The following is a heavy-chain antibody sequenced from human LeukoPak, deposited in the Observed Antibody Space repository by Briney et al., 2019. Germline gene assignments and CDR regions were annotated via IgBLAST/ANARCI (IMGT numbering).Heavy chain of an antibody. CDR3: TTDPGNYEIF. J-gene: IGHJ4*02. CDR2: IKSKTDGGTV. CDR1: GLTFTNAW. D-gene: IGHD4-11*01. Sequence: GGSLRLSCATSGLTFTNAWMSWVRRAPGKGLEWVGRIKSKTDGGTVDYAPPVKGRFTISRDDSRNTLSLEMNFLKTEDTAVYYYTTDPGNYEIFWGQGTLVSVSS. V-gene: IGHV3-15*01.